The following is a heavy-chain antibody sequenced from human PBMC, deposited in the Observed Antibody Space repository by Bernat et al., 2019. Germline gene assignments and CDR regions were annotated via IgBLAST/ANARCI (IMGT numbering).Heavy chain of an antibody. CDR2: INAGNGNT. V-gene: IGHV1-3*01. J-gene: IGHJ6*04. CDR3: ARDQCCSGGSCQRYYDYGMDV. D-gene: IGHD2-15*01. Sequence: SGYTFTSYAIHLVRQAPGQRLEWMGCINAGNGNTKYSQKFQGRVTITRDTSASTAYMELSSLRSEDTAVYYCARDQCCSGGSCQRYYDYGMDVWGKGTKV. CDR1: GYTFTSYA.